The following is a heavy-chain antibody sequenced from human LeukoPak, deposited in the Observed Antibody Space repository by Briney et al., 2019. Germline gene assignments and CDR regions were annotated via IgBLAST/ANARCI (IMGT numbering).Heavy chain of an antibody. Sequence: GGSLRLSCAASGFTFNGYSMNWVRQAPGKGLEWVSSISSSSSYIYYADSVKGRFTISRDNAKNSLYLQMNSLRAEDTAVYYCAGGPADIVVVPAALDYWGQGTLVTVSS. V-gene: IGHV3-21*01. CDR2: ISSSSSYI. J-gene: IGHJ4*02. D-gene: IGHD2-2*01. CDR3: AGGPADIVVVPAALDY. CDR1: GFTFNGYS.